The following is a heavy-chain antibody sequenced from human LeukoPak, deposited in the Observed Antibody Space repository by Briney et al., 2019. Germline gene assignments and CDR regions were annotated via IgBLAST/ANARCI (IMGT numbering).Heavy chain of an antibody. CDR1: GYTFTAYY. V-gene: IGHV1-2*02. Sequence: GASVKVSCKASGYTFTAYYMHWVRQAPGQGLEWMGWINPNSGDTNYAQKFQGRVTMTRDTSISTAYMELSRLRSDDTAVYYCARELTQSGSYYGDFAYWGQGTLVTVSS. CDR2: INPNSGDT. J-gene: IGHJ4*02. CDR3: ARELTQSGSYYGDFAY. D-gene: IGHD1-26*01.